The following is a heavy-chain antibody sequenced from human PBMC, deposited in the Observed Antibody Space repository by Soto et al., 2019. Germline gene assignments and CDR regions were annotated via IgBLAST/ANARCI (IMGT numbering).Heavy chain of an antibody. Sequence: EVQLLESGGGLVQPGGSLRLSCAASGFTFSSYAMSWVRQAPGKGLEWVSAISGSGGSTYYADSVKGRFTISRDNSKNTLYLQMNSLRAEDTAVYYCAKDYHDSSGYYYGGWGSYWGQGTLVTVSS. CDR2: ISGSGGST. D-gene: IGHD3-22*01. J-gene: IGHJ4*02. CDR3: AKDYHDSSGYYYGGWGSY. V-gene: IGHV3-23*01. CDR1: GFTFSSYA.